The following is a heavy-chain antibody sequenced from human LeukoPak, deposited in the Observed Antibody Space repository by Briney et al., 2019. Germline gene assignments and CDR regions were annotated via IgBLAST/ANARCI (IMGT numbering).Heavy chain of an antibody. CDR1: GYTFTSYD. D-gene: IGHD6-13*01. Sequence: ASVTVSCKASGYTFTSYDINWVRQATGQGLEWMGWMNPNSGNTGYAQKLQGRVTMTTDTSTSTAYMELRSLRSDDTAVYYCARVGYSSSRGTDYWGQGTLVTVSS. J-gene: IGHJ4*02. V-gene: IGHV1-8*01. CDR3: ARVGYSSSRGTDY. CDR2: MNPNSGNT.